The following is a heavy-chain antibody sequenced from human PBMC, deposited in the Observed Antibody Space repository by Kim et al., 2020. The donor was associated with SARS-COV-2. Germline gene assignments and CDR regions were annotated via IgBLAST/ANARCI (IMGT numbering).Heavy chain of an antibody. CDR3: AKEAAGAAAGRHYYYGMDV. D-gene: IGHD6-13*01. CDR2: ISYDGSNK. J-gene: IGHJ6*02. Sequence: GGSLRLSCAASGFTFSSYGMHWVRQAPGKGLEWVAVISYDGSNKYYADSVKGRFTISRDNSKNTLYLQMSSLRAEDTAVYYCAKEAAGAAAGRHYYYGMDVWGQGTTVTVSS. V-gene: IGHV3-30*18. CDR1: GFTFSSYG.